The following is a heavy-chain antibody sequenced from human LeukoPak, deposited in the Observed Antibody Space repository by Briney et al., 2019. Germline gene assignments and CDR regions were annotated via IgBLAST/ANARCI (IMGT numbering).Heavy chain of an antibody. V-gene: IGHV3-7*01. J-gene: IGHJ4*02. CDR3: ARDSDGSYTDY. CDR1: GFTFSSYW. D-gene: IGHD1-26*01. Sequence: GGSLRLSCAASGFTFSSYWMSWVRQAPGKGLEWVANIKEDGSEKYYVDSVKGRFTISRDNAKNSLYLQMNSLRAEDTAVHYCARDSDGSYTDYWGQGTLVTVSS. CDR2: IKEDGSEK.